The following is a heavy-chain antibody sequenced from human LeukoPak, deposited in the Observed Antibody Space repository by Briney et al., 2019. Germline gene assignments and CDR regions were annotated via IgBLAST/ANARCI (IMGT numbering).Heavy chain of an antibody. CDR2: LSYSGRS. D-gene: IGHD6-13*01. V-gene: IGHV4-30-4*08. CDR1: GASITYVDYF. J-gene: IGHJ4*02. Sequence: MPSETLTLTCNVSGASITYVDYFWTWIRQPPGKGLEWIGYLSYSGRSSYNPSLKSRAAISLDTSRNQFSLMLTSVTAADTAVYSCARALGVAAAATFDSWGQGTLVTVSS. CDR3: ARALGVAAAATFDS.